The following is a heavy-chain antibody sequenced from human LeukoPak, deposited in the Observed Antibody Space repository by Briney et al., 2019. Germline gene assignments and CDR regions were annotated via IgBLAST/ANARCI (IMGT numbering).Heavy chain of an antibody. V-gene: IGHV1-69*04. D-gene: IGHD3-22*01. J-gene: IGHJ6*02. CDR3: ARAGYSYDGSGEFYDYAMDV. Sequence: GASVKVSCTASGGTFSSYAISWVRQAPGQGLEWMGRIIPILGIANYAQKFQGRVTITADKSTGTVYMEVSSLRSDDTAVFYCARAGYSYDGSGEFYDYAMDVWGQGTTVTVSS. CDR1: GGTFSSYA. CDR2: IIPILGIA.